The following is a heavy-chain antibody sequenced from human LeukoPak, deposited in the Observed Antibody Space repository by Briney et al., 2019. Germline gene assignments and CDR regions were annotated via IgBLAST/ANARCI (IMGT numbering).Heavy chain of an antibody. CDR2: IYSSGHT. D-gene: IGHD3-10*01. V-gene: IGHV4-4*07. Sequence: PSDTLSLTCTVSGGPISSYYWSWIRQPAGKGLEWIGSIYSSGHTYYNPSLKSRVTVSLDTSKNQFSLKVSSVTAADTAMYYCTREDGVSYDKFFDSWGQGTLVTVSS. J-gene: IGHJ4*02. CDR3: TREDGVSYDKFFDS. CDR1: GGPISSYY.